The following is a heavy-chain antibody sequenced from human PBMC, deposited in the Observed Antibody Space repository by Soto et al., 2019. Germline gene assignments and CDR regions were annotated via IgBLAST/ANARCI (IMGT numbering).Heavy chain of an antibody. D-gene: IGHD2-2*01. CDR2: TYYRSKWYN. J-gene: IGHJ3*02. CDR3: ARFDCSSTSCPNYEGGAFDI. Sequence: SQTLSLTCAISGDRVSSNSAAWNWIRQSPSRGLEWLGRTYYRSKWYNDYAVSVKSRITINPDTSKNQFSLQLNSVTPEDTAVYYCARFDCSSTSCPNYEGGAFDIWGQGTMVTVSS. V-gene: IGHV6-1*01. CDR1: GDRVSSNSAA.